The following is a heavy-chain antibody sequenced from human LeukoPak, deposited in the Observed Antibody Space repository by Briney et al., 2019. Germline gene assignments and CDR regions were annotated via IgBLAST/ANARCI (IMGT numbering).Heavy chain of an antibody. J-gene: IGHJ4*02. Sequence: SETLSLTCTDSGGSISSYYWSWIRQPPGKGLEWIGYIYYSGSTNYNPSLKSRVTISVDTSKNQFSLKLSSVTAADTAVYYCARADYGDSDFDYWGQGTLVTVSS. CDR1: GGSISSYY. V-gene: IGHV4-59*01. CDR2: IYYSGST. D-gene: IGHD4-17*01. CDR3: ARADYGDSDFDY.